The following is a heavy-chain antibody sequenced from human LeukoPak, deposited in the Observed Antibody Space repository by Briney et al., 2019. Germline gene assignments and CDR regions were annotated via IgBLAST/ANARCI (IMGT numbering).Heavy chain of an antibody. Sequence: GASVKVSCKASGYTFTSYYMHWVRQAPGQGLEWIGIINPSGGSTSYAQKFQGRVTMTRDMSTSTVYMELSSLRSEDTAVYYCARGRDSKPIVGAPGGYWGQGTLVTVSS. CDR1: GYTFTSYY. D-gene: IGHD1-26*01. CDR3: ARGRDSKPIVGAPGGY. CDR2: INPSGGST. J-gene: IGHJ4*02. V-gene: IGHV1-46*01.